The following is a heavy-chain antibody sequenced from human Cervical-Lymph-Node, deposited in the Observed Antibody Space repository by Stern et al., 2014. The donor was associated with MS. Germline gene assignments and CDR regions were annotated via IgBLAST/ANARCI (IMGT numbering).Heavy chain of an antibody. V-gene: IGHV1-69*01. Sequence: VQLVQSGAEVKKPGYSVKVSCKASGGSFSMDSISWVRQAPGQGLEWMGGLTPMFGTSNYAQKFQGRVTTTADVSTSTAYMELTSLRSEDTAVYFCARDQGGIADSWGQGTLVIVSS. CDR3: ARDQGGIADS. CDR1: GGSFSMDS. J-gene: IGHJ4*02. CDR2: LTPMFGTS. D-gene: IGHD6-13*01.